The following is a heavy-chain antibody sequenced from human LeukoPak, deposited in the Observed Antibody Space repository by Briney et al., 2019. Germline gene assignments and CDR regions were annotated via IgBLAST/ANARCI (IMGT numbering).Heavy chain of an antibody. CDR1: GFTFSSYA. CDR3: AKVLLGDYYDSSGYYYWDY. Sequence: TGGSLRLSCAASGFTFSSYAMSWVRQAPGKGLEWVSAISGSGGSTYYADSVKGRFTISRDNSKNTLYLQMNSLRAEDTAVYYCAKVLLGDYYDSSGYYYWDYWGQGTLVTVSS. D-gene: IGHD3-22*01. V-gene: IGHV3-23*01. J-gene: IGHJ4*02. CDR2: ISGSGGST.